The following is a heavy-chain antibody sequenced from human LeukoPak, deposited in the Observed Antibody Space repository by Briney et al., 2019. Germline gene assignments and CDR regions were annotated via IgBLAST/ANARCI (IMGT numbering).Heavy chain of an antibody. Sequence: GGSLRLSCAAPGFTFSNYVMSWVRQAPGKGLEWVSYINHNGEMIFYPDFVKGRFTISRDNAKNSLYLQMNSLRDEDTAVYYCARDNDWAFHYWGQGTLVTVSS. V-gene: IGHV3-48*02. CDR2: INHNGEMI. CDR3: ARDNDWAFHY. CDR1: GFTFSNYV. J-gene: IGHJ4*02. D-gene: IGHD3-9*01.